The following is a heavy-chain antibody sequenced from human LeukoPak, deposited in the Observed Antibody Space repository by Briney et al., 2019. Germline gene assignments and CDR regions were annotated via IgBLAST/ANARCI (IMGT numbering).Heavy chain of an antibody. D-gene: IGHD6-19*01. Sequence: ASVKVSCKVSGYTLTELSMHWVRRAPGKGLEWMGGFDPEDGETIYAQKFQGRVTMTEDTSTDTAYMELSSLRSEDTAVYYCATQVAGMMGDYFDYWGQGTLVTVSS. J-gene: IGHJ4*02. CDR1: GYTLTELS. CDR2: FDPEDGET. V-gene: IGHV1-24*01. CDR3: ATQVAGMMGDYFDY.